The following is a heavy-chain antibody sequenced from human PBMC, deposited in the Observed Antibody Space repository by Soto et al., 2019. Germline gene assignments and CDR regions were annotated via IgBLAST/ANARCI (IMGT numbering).Heavy chain of an antibody. J-gene: IGHJ4*02. D-gene: IGHD1-26*01. CDR3: ARDFGSVGATIDY. CDR1: GFTFSSYA. V-gene: IGHV3-30-3*01. CDR2: ISYDGSNK. Sequence: PGGSLRLSCAASGFTFSSYAMHWVLQAPGKGLEWVAVISYDGSNKYYADSVKGRFTISRDNSKNTLHLQMDSLRAEDTAVYYCARDFGSVGATIDYWGQGTLVTVSS.